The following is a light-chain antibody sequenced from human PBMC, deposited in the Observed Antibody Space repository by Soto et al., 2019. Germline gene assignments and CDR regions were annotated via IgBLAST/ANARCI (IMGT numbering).Light chain of an antibody. CDR3: SSYTSSSTLYYV. Sequence: QSALTQPASVSGSPGQSITISCTGTSSDVGGYNYVSWYQQHPGKAPKLMIYEVSNRPSGVSNRFSGSKSGNTASLTISGLQAEDEAAYYCSSYTSSSTLYYVFGTGTKVTVL. V-gene: IGLV2-14*01. CDR2: EVS. J-gene: IGLJ1*01. CDR1: SSDVGGYNY.